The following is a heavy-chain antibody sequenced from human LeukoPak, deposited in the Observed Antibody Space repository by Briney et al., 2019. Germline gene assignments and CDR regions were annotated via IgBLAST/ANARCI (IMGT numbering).Heavy chain of an antibody. CDR2: ISYDANNK. CDR3: ASTHDYGDAFDI. J-gene: IGHJ3*02. CDR1: GFTFSNFA. V-gene: IGHV3-30*04. D-gene: IGHD4-17*01. Sequence: RGSLRLSCAASGFTFSNFALHWVRQAPGKGLEWVASISYDANNKYCADSVKGRCSISRDNSNNTLNLQMNSLRAEDTAVYYCASTHDYGDAFDIWGQGTMVTVSS.